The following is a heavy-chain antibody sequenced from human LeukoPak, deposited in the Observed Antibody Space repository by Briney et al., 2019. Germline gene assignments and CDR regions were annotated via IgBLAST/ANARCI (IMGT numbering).Heavy chain of an antibody. V-gene: IGHV4-34*01. CDR2: INHSGST. J-gene: IGHJ6*02. Sequence: PSETLSLTCAVYGGSFSGYYWSWIRQPPGKGLEWIGEINHSGSTNYNPSLKSRVTISVDTSKNQFSLKLSSVTAADTAVYYCARGIGTIYYYYYYGMDVWGQGTTVTVSS. CDR3: ARGIGTIYYYYYYGMDV. D-gene: IGHD1-7*01. CDR1: GGSFSGYY.